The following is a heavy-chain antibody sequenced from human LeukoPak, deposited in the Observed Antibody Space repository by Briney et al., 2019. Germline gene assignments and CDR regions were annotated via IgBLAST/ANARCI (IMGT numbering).Heavy chain of an antibody. J-gene: IGHJ4*02. CDR2: IYSGGST. D-gene: IGHD3-10*01. V-gene: IGHV3-53*01. CDR3: ARVGGH. Sequence: GGSLRLSYAASGFTFSSYAMSWVRQAPGKGLESVSVIYSGGSTYYADSVRGRFTISRDNSKNTLYLQMNSLRVEDTAVYYCARVGGHWGQGTLVTVSS. CDR1: GFTFSSYA.